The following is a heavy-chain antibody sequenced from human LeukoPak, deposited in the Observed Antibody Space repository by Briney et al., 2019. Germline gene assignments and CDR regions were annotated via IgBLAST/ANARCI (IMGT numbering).Heavy chain of an antibody. D-gene: IGHD1-26*01. CDR2: INPSGGST. CDR1: GYTFTSYY. Sequence: VSVKVSCKASGYTFTSYYMHWVRQAPGQGLEWMGIINPSGGSTSYAQKFQGRVTMTRDTSTSTVYMELSSRRSEDTAVYYCARSWEGYYFDYWGQGTLVTVSS. CDR3: ARSWEGYYFDY. J-gene: IGHJ4*02. V-gene: IGHV1-46*01.